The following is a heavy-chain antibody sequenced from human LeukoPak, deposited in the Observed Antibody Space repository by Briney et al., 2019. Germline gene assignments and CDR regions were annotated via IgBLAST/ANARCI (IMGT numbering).Heavy chain of an antibody. V-gene: IGHV3-7*01. Sequence: GGSLRLSCVASGFSFTGNWMSWVRQAPGKGPEWVASIKEDGSDKYYGDSVSGRFTISRDNAKNSLYLQMNSLRAEDTAVYYCAQEGNWGQGTLVTVSS. CDR2: IKEDGSDK. CDR3: AQEGN. J-gene: IGHJ4*02. CDR1: GFSFTGNW.